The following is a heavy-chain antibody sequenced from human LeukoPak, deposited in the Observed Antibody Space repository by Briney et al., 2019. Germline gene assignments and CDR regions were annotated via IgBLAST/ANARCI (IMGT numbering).Heavy chain of an antibody. J-gene: IGHJ4*02. CDR1: GFTFSSYG. V-gene: IGHV3-33*01. D-gene: IGHD3-10*01. CDR2: IWYDGSNK. CDR3: ARDRLDITMVRGVIINPSFDY. Sequence: GGSLRLSCAASGFTFSSYGMHWVRQAPGKGLEWVAVIWYDGSNKYYADSVKGRFTISRDNSKNTLYLQMNSLRAEDTAVYYCARDRLDITMVRGVIINPSFDYWGQGTLVTVSS.